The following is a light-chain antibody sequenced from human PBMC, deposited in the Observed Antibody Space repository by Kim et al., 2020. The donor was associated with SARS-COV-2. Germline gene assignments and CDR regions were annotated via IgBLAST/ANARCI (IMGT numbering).Light chain of an antibody. V-gene: IGKV3-20*01. CDR3: QQYVSSTGT. CDR2: GTS. Sequence: LPPGGGATLSCRAGQSVSGNHLAWDQQKPGQAPRLLIYGTSTRATGIADRFSGRGSGTDFTLTISRLEAEDFAVYYCQQYVSSTGTFGQGTKLEI. CDR1: QSVSGNH. J-gene: IGKJ2*01.